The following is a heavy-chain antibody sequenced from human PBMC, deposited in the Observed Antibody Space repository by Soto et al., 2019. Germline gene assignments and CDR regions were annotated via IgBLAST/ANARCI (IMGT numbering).Heavy chain of an antibody. V-gene: IGHV3-9*01. D-gene: IGHD4-17*01. CDR2: ISWNSGSI. CDR1: GFTFDDYA. CDR3: AKDKVGYGDATGDYYMDV. Sequence: GGSLRLSCAASGFTFDDYAMHWVRQAPGKGLEWVSGISWNSGSIGYADSVKGRFTISRDNAKNSLYLQMNSLRAEDTALYYCAKDKVGYGDATGDYYMDVWGKGTTVTVSS. J-gene: IGHJ6*03.